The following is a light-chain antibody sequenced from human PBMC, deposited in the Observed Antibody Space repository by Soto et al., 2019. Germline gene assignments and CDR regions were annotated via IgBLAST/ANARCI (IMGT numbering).Light chain of an antibody. CDR2: KAS. J-gene: IGKJ1*01. CDR1: QNIDSG. V-gene: IGKV1-5*03. Sequence: DIQMTQSPSTLSASVGDRVTITCRASQNIDSGLAWYQQKPGKAPKLLIYKASTLESGVPFRLSGNGSWTEFSLTIASLQPDDFATYYCHQYHFFWTLGKGTWVEIK. CDR3: HQYHFFWT.